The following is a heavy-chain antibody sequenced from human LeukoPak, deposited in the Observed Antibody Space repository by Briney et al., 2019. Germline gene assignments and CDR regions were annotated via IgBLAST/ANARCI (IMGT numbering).Heavy chain of an antibody. V-gene: IGHV3-48*03. Sequence: GGSLRLSCAASGFTFSSYEMTWVRQAPGKGLEWVSYISSSGSTIYYADSMKGRFTISRDNAKNSLYLQMNSLRAEDTAVYYCARHPRVVGSATRQYYFDYWGQGTLVTVSS. CDR3: ARHPRVVGSATRQYYFDY. CDR1: GFTFSSYE. CDR2: ISSSGSTI. J-gene: IGHJ4*02. D-gene: IGHD2-2*01.